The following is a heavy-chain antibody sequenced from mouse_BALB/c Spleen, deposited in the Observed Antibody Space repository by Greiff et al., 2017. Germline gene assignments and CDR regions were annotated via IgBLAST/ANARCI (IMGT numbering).Heavy chain of an antibody. V-gene: IGHV14-3*02. CDR2: IDPANGNT. D-gene: IGHD2-2*01. Sequence: EVKLQESGAELVKPGASVKLSCTASGFNIKDTYMHWVKQRPEQGLEWIGRIDPANGNTKYDPKFQGKATITADTSSNTAYLQLSSLTSEDTAVYYCARGYGYDVWFAYWGQGTLVTVSA. CDR3: ARGYGYDVWFAY. J-gene: IGHJ3*01. CDR1: GFNIKDTY.